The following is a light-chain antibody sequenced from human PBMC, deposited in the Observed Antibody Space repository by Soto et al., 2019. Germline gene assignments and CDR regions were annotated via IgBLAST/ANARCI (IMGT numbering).Light chain of an antibody. CDR2: DVS. J-gene: IGLJ1*01. Sequence: QSVLTQPASVSGSPGQSITISCTGASSDVGNYNYVSWYQQHPGKAPKLIIYDVSNRPSGVSNRFSGSKSGNTASLTISGLHAEDEADYYCSSYTSSRTLYVFGTGTKLTVL. V-gene: IGLV2-14*01. CDR1: SSDVGNYNY. CDR3: SSYTSSRTLYV.